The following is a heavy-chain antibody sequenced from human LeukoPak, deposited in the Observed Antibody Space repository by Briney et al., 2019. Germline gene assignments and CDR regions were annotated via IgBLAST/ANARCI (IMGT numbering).Heavy chain of an antibody. D-gene: IGHD6-13*01. CDR1: GGSISSGGYY. CDR3: ARGQQLAPVNY. CDR2: IYHSGST. V-gene: IGHV4-30-2*01. Sequence: SETLSLTCTVSGGSISSGGYYWSWIRQPPGKGLEWIGYIYHSGSTYYNPSLKSRVTISVDRSKNQFSLKLSSVTAADTAVYYCARGQQLAPVNYWGQGTLVTVSS. J-gene: IGHJ4*02.